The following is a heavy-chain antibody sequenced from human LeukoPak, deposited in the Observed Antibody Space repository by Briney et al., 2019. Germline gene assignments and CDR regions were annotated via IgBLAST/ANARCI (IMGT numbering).Heavy chain of an antibody. Sequence: PGGSLRLSCVASGFTFRDYVMSWVRQAPGKGLEWVSLISGSGGSTNYADSVKGRFTISRDNSKNTLFLQMNSLRAEDTAVYYCARSGSTGYSLDYWGQGTLVTVSS. CDR3: ARSGSTGYSLDY. CDR2: ISGSGGST. V-gene: IGHV3-23*01. J-gene: IGHJ4*02. CDR1: GFTFRDYV. D-gene: IGHD3-22*01.